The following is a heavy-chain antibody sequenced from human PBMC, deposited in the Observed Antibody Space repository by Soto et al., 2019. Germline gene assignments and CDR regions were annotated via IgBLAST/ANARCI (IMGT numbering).Heavy chain of an antibody. CDR3: AKGTNYVGVFDS. V-gene: IGHV3-23*01. Sequence: GGSLRLSCAASGFTFSSYGMSWVRQASGKGLEWVSVISGGGITHYADSVKGRFTISRDNSKNTVYLQMSTLRAEDTALYYCAKGTNYVGVFDSWGQGTLVTVSS. CDR2: ISGGGIT. D-gene: IGHD2-8*01. CDR1: GFTFSSYG. J-gene: IGHJ5*01.